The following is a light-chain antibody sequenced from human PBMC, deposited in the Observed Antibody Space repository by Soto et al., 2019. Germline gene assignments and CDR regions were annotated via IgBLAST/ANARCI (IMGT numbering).Light chain of an antibody. CDR3: QQCDNWLRT. V-gene: IGKV3-15*01. CDR2: GAS. CDR1: QSVGSN. J-gene: IGKJ1*01. Sequence: EIVMTQSPATPSVSPGERATLSCRASQSVGSNLAWYQQKPGQAPRLLIYGASTRATGIPARFSGSGSGTEFTLTISSLQSEDFAVYYCQQCDNWLRTFGQGTKV.